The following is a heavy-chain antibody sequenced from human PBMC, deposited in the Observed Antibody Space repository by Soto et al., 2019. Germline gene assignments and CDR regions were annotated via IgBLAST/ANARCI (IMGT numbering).Heavy chain of an antibody. CDR2: IKSKTDGGTT. V-gene: IGHV3-15*01. CDR1: GFTFSNAW. J-gene: IGHJ4*02. Sequence: GESLKISCAASGFTFSNAWMSWVRQAPGKGLEWVGRIKSKTDGGTTDYAAPVKGRFTISRDDSKNTLYLQMNSLKTEDTAVYYCTTGIDYGDYFDYWGQGTLVTVSS. CDR3: TTGIDYGDYFDY. D-gene: IGHD4-17*01.